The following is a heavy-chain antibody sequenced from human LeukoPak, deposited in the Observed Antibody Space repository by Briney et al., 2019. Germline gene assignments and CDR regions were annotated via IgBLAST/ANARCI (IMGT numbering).Heavy chain of an antibody. J-gene: IGHJ6*02. D-gene: IGHD5-18*01. V-gene: IGHV3-30*04. CDR1: GFTFSSYA. Sequence: GRSLRLSCAASGFTFSSYAMHWVRQAPGKGLEWVAVISYDGSNKYYADSVKGRFTISRDNSKNTLYLQMNSLRAEDTAVYYCAREGFNEVTAMADYGMDVWGQGTTVTVSS. CDR3: AREGFNEVTAMADYGMDV. CDR2: ISYDGSNK.